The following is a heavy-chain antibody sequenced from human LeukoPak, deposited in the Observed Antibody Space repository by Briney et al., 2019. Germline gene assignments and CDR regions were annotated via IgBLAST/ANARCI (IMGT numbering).Heavy chain of an antibody. V-gene: IGHV4-34*01. CDR1: GGSFSGYY. CDR3: ARGQGTVTTH. Sequence: SETLSLTCAVSGGSFSGYYWTWIRQPPGKGLEWIGEINHSGSANYNPSLKSRVTISLDTSKNQFSLNLSSVTAADTAVYYCARGQGTVTTHRAQGTLVTVSS. CDR2: INHSGSA. D-gene: IGHD4-17*01. J-gene: IGHJ4*02.